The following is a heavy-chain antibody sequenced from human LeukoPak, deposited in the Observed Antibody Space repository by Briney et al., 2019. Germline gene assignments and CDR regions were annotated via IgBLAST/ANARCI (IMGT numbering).Heavy chain of an antibody. V-gene: IGHV4-59*01. J-gene: IGHJ4*02. Sequence: SETLSLTCTVSGGSISSYYWSWIRQPPGKGLEWIGYIYYSGNTNYNPSLKSRVTISVDTSKNQFSLKLSSVTAADTAVYYCARATARGSYGSAFDYWGQGTLVTVSS. CDR1: GGSISSYY. D-gene: IGHD3-16*01. CDR3: ARATARGSYGSAFDY. CDR2: IYYSGNT.